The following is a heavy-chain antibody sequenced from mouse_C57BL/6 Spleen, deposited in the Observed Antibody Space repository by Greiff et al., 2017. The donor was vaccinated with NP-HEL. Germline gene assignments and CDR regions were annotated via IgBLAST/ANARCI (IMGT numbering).Heavy chain of an antibody. CDR3: ARGDYSNFYAMDY. J-gene: IGHJ4*01. CDR2: INPSSGYT. CDR1: GYTFTSYW. Sequence: QVQLKESGAELAKPGASVKLSCKASGYTFTSYWMHWVKQRPGQGLEWIGYINPSSGYTKYNQKFKDKATLTADKSSSTAYMQLSSLTYEDSAVYYCARGDYSNFYAMDYWGQGTSVTVSS. D-gene: IGHD2-5*01. V-gene: IGHV1-7*01.